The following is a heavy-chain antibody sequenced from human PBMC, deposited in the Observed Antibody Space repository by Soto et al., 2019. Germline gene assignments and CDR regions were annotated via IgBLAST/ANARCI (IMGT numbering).Heavy chain of an antibody. CDR2: VFNSGST. Sequence: QVQLQESGPGLLKSSETLSLTCTVSGGSISSYYWSWIRQPPGKGLEWIGYVFNSGSTNYNPSLKSRVTISIDTSKNQLSLKLTSLTATDTAVYYCARGGPSSKWLDPWGQGTLLTVSS. CDR1: GGSISSYY. CDR3: ARGGPSSKWLDP. J-gene: IGHJ5*02. V-gene: IGHV4-59*01.